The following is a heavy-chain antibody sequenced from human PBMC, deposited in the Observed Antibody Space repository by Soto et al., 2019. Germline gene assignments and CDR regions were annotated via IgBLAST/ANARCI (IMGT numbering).Heavy chain of an antibody. J-gene: IGHJ5*02. CDR1: GGSFSGYC. D-gene: IGHD6-13*01. CDR2: INHSGST. CDR3: ARGRRQQLLWFDP. V-gene: IGHV4-34*01. Sequence: LETLSLTCAVYGGSFSGYCWSWIRQPPGKGLEWIGEINHSGSTNYNPSLKSRVTISVDTSKNQFSLKLSSVTAADTAVYYCARGRRQQLLWFDPWGQGTLVTVSS.